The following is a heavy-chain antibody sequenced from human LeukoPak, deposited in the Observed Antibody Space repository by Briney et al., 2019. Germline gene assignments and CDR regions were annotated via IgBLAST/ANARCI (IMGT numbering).Heavy chain of an antibody. V-gene: IGHV1-2*02. CDR3: ARGGLGWLQMNWFDP. J-gene: IGHJ5*02. D-gene: IGHD5-24*01. CDR2: INANSGGT. Sequence: ASVKVSCKASGYTFTGYYMHWVRQAPGQGLEWMGWINANSGGTNYAQKFQGRVTMTRDTSISTAYMELSRLRSDDTAVYYCARGGLGWLQMNWFDPWGQGTLVTGSS. CDR1: GYTFTGYY.